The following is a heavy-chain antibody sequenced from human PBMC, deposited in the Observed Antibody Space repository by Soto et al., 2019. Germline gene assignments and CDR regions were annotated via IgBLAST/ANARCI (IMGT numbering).Heavy chain of an antibody. Sequence: EVKLVESGGGLVQPGGPVKLSCAASGFTFSGSSMHWVRQASGKGLEWVGRIRSKAKNYATTYSESLKGRFIISRDDSKNTTFLQMSSLRTEDTAMYYCAIEGAGVGQWGQGTLVTVSS. J-gene: IGHJ4*02. D-gene: IGHD1-26*01. CDR3: AIEGAGVGQ. CDR2: IRSKAKNYAT. CDR1: GFTFSGSS. V-gene: IGHV3-73*01.